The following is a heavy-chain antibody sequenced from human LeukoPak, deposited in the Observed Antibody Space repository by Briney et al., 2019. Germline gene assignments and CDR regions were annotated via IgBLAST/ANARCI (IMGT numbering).Heavy chain of an antibody. CDR3: ARVHDSGYKIYNWFDP. CDR2: IYKTGSA. D-gene: IGHD5-12*01. CDR1: GDSISSSNSY. V-gene: IGHV4-39*07. Sequence: TLSLTCTVSGDSISSSNSYWGWIRQPPGKGLEWIGSIYKTGSAYYDPSLKSRVTISIDTSKNQFSLKLSSVAAADTAVYYCARVHDSGYKIYNWFDPWGQGTLVTVSS. J-gene: IGHJ5*02.